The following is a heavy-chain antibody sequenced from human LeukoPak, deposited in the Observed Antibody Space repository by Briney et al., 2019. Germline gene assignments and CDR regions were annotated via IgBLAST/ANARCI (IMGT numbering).Heavy chain of an antibody. D-gene: IGHD2-21*02. V-gene: IGHV7-4-1*04. Sequence: ASVKVSCKASGGTFSSYAISWVRQAPGQGLEWMGWINTNSGNPTYAQGFTGRFVFSLDTSVRMAYLQISSLKAEDTGVYYCAREGGDHTFDYWGQGTLVTVSS. CDR1: GGTFSSYA. J-gene: IGHJ4*02. CDR2: INTNSGNP. CDR3: AREGGDHTFDY.